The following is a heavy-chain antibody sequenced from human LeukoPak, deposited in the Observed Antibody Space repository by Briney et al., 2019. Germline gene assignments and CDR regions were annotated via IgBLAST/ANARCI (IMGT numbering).Heavy chain of an antibody. CDR1: ESRLRATS. V-gene: IGHV1-24*01. CDR2: FDPEDGET. CDR3: AIGVGAKVGWFDP. J-gene: IGHJ5*02. Sequence: GASWKVSGKVPESRLRATSTHWVRKGPGKGLKWRGGFDPEDGETIYAQTFQGRVTMTEDKSTDTSYMGLSSLRSEDTAGYYWAIGVGAKVGWFDPWGQGDLGTVSS. D-gene: IGHD1-26*01.